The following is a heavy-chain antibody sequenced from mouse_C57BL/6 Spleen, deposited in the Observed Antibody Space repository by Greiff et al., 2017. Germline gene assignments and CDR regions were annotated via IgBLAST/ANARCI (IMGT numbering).Heavy chain of an antibody. CDR3: ARSGGYLYYAMDY. V-gene: IGHV1-20*01. D-gene: IGHD2-2*01. CDR2: INPYNGDT. Sequence: VQLQQSGPELVKPGDSVKISCKASGYSFTGYFMNWVMQSHGKSLEWIGRINPYNGDTFYNQKFKGKATLTVDKSSSTAHMELRSLTSEDSAVYYCARSGGYLYYAMDYWGQGTSVTVS. CDR1: GYSFTGYF. J-gene: IGHJ4*01.